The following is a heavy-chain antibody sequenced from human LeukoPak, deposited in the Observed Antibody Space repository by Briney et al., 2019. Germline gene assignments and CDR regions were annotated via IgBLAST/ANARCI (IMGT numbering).Heavy chain of an antibody. Sequence: SETLSLTCTVSGGSISSYYWSWIRQPPGKGLEWIGYIYYSGSTNYNPSLKSRVTISVDTSKNQFSLKLSSVTAADTAVYYCASGTELPASFDYWGQGTLVTVSS. D-gene: IGHD1-26*01. CDR2: IYYSGST. CDR3: ASGTELPASFDY. V-gene: IGHV4-59*01. CDR1: GGSISSYY. J-gene: IGHJ4*02.